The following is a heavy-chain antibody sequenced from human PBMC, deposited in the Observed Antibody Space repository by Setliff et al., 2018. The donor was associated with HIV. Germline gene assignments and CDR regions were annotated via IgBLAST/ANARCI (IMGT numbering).Heavy chain of an antibody. V-gene: IGHV1-2*02. Sequence: GASVKVSCKASGYSFTGFYIHWVRQAPGQGLEWMGWMNPNTGDTNFAQKFQDRLTMARDTSIRTAYMELSRLTSDDTAVYYCARGSLLGYFDWLFPDWGQGTLVTVSS. CDR1: GYSFTGFY. CDR3: ARGSLLGYFDWLFPD. CDR2: MNPNTGDT. J-gene: IGHJ4*02. D-gene: IGHD3-9*01.